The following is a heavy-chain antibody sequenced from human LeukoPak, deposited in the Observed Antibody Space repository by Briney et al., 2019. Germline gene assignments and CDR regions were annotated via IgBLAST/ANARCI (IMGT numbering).Heavy chain of an antibody. J-gene: IGHJ4*02. CDR3: ARDSGPGPMVRGVIIYFDY. CDR2: ISAYNGNT. D-gene: IGHD3-10*01. CDR1: GYTFTSYG. V-gene: IGHV1-18*01. Sequence: ASVKVSCKASGYTFTSYGISWVRQAPGQGPEWMGWISAYNGNTNYAQKLQGRVTMTTDTSTSTAYMELRSLRSDDTAVYYCARDSGPGPMVRGVIIYFDYWGQGTLVTVSS.